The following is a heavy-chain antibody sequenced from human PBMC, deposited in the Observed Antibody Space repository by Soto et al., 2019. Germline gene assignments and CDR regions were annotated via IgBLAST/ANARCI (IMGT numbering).Heavy chain of an antibody. CDR3: ARVGVPAAIVDY. V-gene: IGHV4-30-2*01. CDR1: GGSISSGSYS. J-gene: IGHJ4*02. D-gene: IGHD2-2*01. Sequence: QLQLQESGSGLVKPSQTLSLTCAVSGGSISSGSYSWSWIRQPPGKGLEWIGYIYHSGSTYYNPSLKSRVTISVDRSKTQFSLRLSSVTAADTAVYYCARVGVPAAIVDYWGQGTLVTVSS. CDR2: IYHSGST.